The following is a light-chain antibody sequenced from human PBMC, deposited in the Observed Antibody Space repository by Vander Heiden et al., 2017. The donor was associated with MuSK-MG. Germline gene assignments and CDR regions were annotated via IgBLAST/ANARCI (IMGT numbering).Light chain of an antibody. CDR2: AAS. CDR1: QGISSY. V-gene: IGKV1-8*01. J-gene: IGKJ3*01. Sequence: AIRMTQSPSSFSASTGDRVTITCRASQGISSYLAWYQQKPGKAPKLLIYAASTLQSGVPSRFSGSGSGTDFTLTSSCLQSEDFATYYWQQDYSYHTFGHGTKVDIK. CDR3: QQDYSYHT.